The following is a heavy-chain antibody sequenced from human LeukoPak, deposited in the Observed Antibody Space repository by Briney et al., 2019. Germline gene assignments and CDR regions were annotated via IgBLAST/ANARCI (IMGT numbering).Heavy chain of an antibody. CDR2: ITTSSTYI. Sequence: GGSLRLSCAASGFTFSSYSMNWVRQAPGKVLEWVSSITTSSTYIYYADSVKGRFTISRDNAKNSLYLQMNSLRAEDTAVYYCARRSGIAVAGAFDYWGQGTLVTVSS. V-gene: IGHV3-21*04. D-gene: IGHD6-19*01. CDR3: ARRSGIAVAGAFDY. CDR1: GFTFSSYS. J-gene: IGHJ4*02.